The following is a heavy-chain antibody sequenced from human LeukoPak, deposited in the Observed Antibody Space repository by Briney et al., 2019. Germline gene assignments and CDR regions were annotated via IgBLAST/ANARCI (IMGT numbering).Heavy chain of an antibody. J-gene: IGHJ3*01. CDR1: VFTFSTYN. CDR3: VRVVVATDAFDV. Sequence: GGSLRLSCAASVFTFSTYNMNWVRQAPGKGLEWVSSITSSSRYTFYADSVKGRFTISRDNAKNSLYLQMNSLRAEDTAVYYCVRVVVATDAFDVWGQGTTVTVSS. CDR2: ITSSSRYT. V-gene: IGHV3-21*04. D-gene: IGHD2-15*01.